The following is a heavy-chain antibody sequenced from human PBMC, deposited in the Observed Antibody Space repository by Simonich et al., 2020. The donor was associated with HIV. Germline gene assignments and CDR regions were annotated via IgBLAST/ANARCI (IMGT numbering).Heavy chain of an antibody. CDR2: IWYDGSNK. V-gene: IGHV3-33*08. J-gene: IGHJ4*02. CDR1: GFPFDDYA. D-gene: IGHD6-13*01. CDR3: AKFSSNWFEDY. Sequence: GGGLVQPGRSLRLSCAASGFPFDDYAMHWVRQAPGKGLEWVAVIWYDGSNKYYADSVKGRFTISRDNSKNTLYLQMNSLRAEDTAVYYCAKFSSNWFEDYWGQGTLVTVSS.